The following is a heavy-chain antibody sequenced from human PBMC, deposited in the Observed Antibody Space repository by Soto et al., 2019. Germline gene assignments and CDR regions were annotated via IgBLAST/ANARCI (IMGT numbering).Heavy chain of an antibody. Sequence: GGSLRLSCAAPGFTFSSYAMHWVRQAPGKGLEWVAVIYYDGSNRYYADSVKGRFTISRDKNTLYLQMNSLRAEDTAVYYCARAYCANGVCYYYFDYWGQGTLVTVSS. D-gene: IGHD2-8*01. CDR2: IYYDGSNR. J-gene: IGHJ4*02. V-gene: IGHV3-33*01. CDR1: GFTFSSYA. CDR3: ARAYCANGVCYYYFDY.